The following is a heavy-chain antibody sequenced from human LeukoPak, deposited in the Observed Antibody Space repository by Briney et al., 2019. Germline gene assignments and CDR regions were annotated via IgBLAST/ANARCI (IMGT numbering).Heavy chain of an antibody. CDR3: ATYLGMVATDTTADDDAFDI. Sequence: PSETLSLTCAVSGGSISSSNWWSWVRQPPGKGLEWIGEIYHSGSTNYNPSLKSRVTISVDKSKNQFSLKLSSVTAADTAVYYCATYLGMVATDTTADDDAFDIWGQGTMVTVSS. J-gene: IGHJ3*02. V-gene: IGHV4-4*02. CDR1: GGSISSSNW. CDR2: IYHSGST. D-gene: IGHD5-12*01.